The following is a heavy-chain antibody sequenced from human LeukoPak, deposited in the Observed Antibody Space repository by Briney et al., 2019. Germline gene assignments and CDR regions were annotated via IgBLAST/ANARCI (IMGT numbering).Heavy chain of an antibody. Sequence: ASVMVSCKASGYSFTGYYLHWVRQAPGQGLEWMGWINPNSGGTNYAQRFQDRVTMTRDTSISTAYMEVRRLRSDDTAVYYCARVRTTMVILGAFDIWGQGTMVTVSS. CDR3: ARVRTTMVILGAFDI. D-gene: IGHD5-18*01. J-gene: IGHJ3*02. CDR2: INPNSGGT. V-gene: IGHV1-2*02. CDR1: GYSFTGYY.